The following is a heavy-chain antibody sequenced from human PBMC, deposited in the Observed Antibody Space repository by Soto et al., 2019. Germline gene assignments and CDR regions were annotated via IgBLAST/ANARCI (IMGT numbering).Heavy chain of an antibody. D-gene: IGHD7-27*01. J-gene: IGHJ4*02. CDR3: ASALGIGDY. V-gene: IGHV1-18*01. CDR2: ISVYDGNT. CDR1: GYTFTSYD. Sequence: QVQLVQSGPEVKKPGASVKVSCKASGYTFTSYDINWVRQAPGQGLEWMGWISVYDGNTNYAQKLQDRVTMTTDTSTSTAYMELRSVRSDDTAVYYCASALGIGDYWGQGTQVTVSS.